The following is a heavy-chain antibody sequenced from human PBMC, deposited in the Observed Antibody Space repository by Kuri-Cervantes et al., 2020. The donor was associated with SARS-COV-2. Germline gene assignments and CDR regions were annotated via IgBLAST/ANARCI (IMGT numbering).Heavy chain of an antibody. CDR3: ARGAGWGWYLGQFDY. CDR2: IYSGGST. J-gene: IGHJ4*02. Sequence: GGSLRLSCAASEFTLSSYAMSWVRQAPGKGLEWVSVIYSGGSTYYADSVKGRFTISRDNSKNTLYLQMNSLRAEDTAVYYCARGAGWGWYLGQFDYWGQGTLVTFSS. V-gene: IGHV3-53*01. D-gene: IGHD3-16*02. CDR1: EFTLSSYA.